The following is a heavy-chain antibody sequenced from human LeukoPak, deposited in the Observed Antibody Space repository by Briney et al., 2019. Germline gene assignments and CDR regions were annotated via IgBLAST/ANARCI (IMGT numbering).Heavy chain of an antibody. Sequence: SETLSLTCAVYGGSFSGYYWSWIRQPPGKGLEWIGEINHSGSTNYNPSLKSRVTISVDTSKNQFSLKLSSVTAADTAVYYCARGATRGYSYGYRFYWFDPWGQGTLVTVSS. V-gene: IGHV4-34*01. CDR2: INHSGST. J-gene: IGHJ5*02. D-gene: IGHD5-18*01. CDR3: ARGATRGYSYGYRFYWFDP. CDR1: GGSFSGYY.